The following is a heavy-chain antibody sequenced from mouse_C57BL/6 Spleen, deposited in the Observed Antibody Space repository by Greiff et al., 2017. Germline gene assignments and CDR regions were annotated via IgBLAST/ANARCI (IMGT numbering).Heavy chain of an antibody. J-gene: IGHJ2*01. CDR1: GYTFTSYW. V-gene: IGHV1-52*01. D-gene: IGHD1-1*01. CDR2: IDPSDSET. CDR3: ARRGYGSSYEDYFDY. Sequence: VQLQQPGAELVRPGSSVKLSCKASGYTFTSYWMHWVKQRPIQGLEWIGNIDPSDSETHYNQKFKDKATLTVDKSSSTAYMQLSSLTSEDSAVYYCARRGYGSSYEDYFDYWGQGTTLTVSS.